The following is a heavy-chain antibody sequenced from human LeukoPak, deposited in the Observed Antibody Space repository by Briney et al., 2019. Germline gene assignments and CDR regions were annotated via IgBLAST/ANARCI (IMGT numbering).Heavy chain of an antibody. CDR1: GFTFSSYG. D-gene: IGHD2-15*01. CDR3: ARDRFDYSLDY. CDR2: ISISGDTV. J-gene: IGHJ4*02. V-gene: IGHV3-48*01. Sequence: PGGSLRLSCAASGFTFSSYGTHWVRQAPGKGLEWVAYISISGDTVYYTHSVRGRFTISRDNAENTVYLQMNSLRTDDSAIYYCARDRFDYSLDYWGQGVLVTVSS.